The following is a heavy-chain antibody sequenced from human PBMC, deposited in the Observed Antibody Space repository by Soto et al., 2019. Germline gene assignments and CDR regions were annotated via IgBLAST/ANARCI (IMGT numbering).Heavy chain of an antibody. CDR3: ARDGPSGY. V-gene: IGHV3-30-3*01. Sequence: QVQLVESGGGVVQPGRSLRLSCAASGFTFSSYAMHWVRQAPGKGLEWVAVISYDGSNKYYADSVKGRFTISRDNSKNTLYLQMNSLRAEDTAVYYCARDGPSGYWGQGTLVTVSS. CDR1: GFTFSSYA. D-gene: IGHD6-25*01. CDR2: ISYDGSNK. J-gene: IGHJ4*02.